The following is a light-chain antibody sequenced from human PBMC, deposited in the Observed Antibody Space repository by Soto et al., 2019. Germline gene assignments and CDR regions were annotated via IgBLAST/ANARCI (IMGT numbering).Light chain of an antibody. CDR2: GAS. CDR1: QSVSSSY. Sequence: EIVLTQSPGTLSLSPGERATLSCRATQSVSSSYLAWYQQKPGQAPRLLIYGASTRATGIPARFSGSGSGTDFTLTISRLEPEDFAVYYCQQYGSSPLFGQGTKVDIK. J-gene: IGKJ1*01. V-gene: IGKV3-20*01. CDR3: QQYGSSPL.